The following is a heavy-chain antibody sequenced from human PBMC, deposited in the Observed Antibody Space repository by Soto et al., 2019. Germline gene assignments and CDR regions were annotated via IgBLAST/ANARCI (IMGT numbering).Heavy chain of an antibody. CDR1: GFTFSGSA. V-gene: IGHV3-73*01. CDR2: IRSKANSYAT. Sequence: PGGSLRLSCAASGFTFSGSAMHWVRQASGKGLEWVGRIRSKANSYATAYAASVKGRFTISRDDSKNTAYLQMNSLKTEDTAVYYCTRNVDTAMVPIDYGMDVWGQGTTVTVSS. CDR3: TRNVDTAMVPIDYGMDV. D-gene: IGHD5-18*01. J-gene: IGHJ6*02.